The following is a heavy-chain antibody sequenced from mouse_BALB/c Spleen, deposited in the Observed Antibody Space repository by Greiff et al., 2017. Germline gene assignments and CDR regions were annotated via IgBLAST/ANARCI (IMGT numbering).Heavy chain of an antibody. CDR1: GYTFTSYW. V-gene: IGHV1S81*02. CDR2: INPSNGRT. J-gene: IGHJ2*01. Sequence: QVQLQQPGAELVKPGASVKLSCKASGYTFTSYWMHWVKQRPGQGLEWIGEINPSNGRTNYNEKFKSKATLTVDKSSSTAYMQLSSLTSEDSAVYYCARCDYDYGGFDYWGQGTTLTVSS. CDR3: ARCDYDYGGFDY. D-gene: IGHD2-4*01.